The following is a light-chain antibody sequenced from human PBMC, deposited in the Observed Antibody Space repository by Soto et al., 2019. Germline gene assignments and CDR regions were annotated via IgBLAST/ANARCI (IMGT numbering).Light chain of an antibody. CDR3: QVWDSRGDRPV. CDR2: DDS. CDR1: NIRGYS. J-gene: IGLJ2*01. Sequence: SYELTQPPSVSVAPGQTAKIACGGDNIRGYSVHWYLQKSGQAPVLVVSDDSDRTAGIPERFSGSNSGNMATLSISRVEAGDEAESYCQVWDSRGDRPVFGGGTKLTVL. V-gene: IGLV3-21*02.